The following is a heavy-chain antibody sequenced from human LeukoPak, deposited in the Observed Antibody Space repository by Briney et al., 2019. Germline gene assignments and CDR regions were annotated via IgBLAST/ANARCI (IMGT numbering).Heavy chain of an antibody. CDR2: IYTNTGNP. V-gene: IGHV7-4-1*02. CDR3: ARDIWAFGSSSYKGYDY. D-gene: IGHD6-13*01. CDR1: GYTFTTYA. J-gene: IGHJ4*02. Sequence: ASVKVSCKASGYTFTTYAMNWVRQAPGQGLEWMGWIYTNTGNPTYAQGFTGRFVFSLDTSVSTAYLQISSLKAEDTAVYYCARDIWAFGSSSYKGYDYWGQGTLVTVSS.